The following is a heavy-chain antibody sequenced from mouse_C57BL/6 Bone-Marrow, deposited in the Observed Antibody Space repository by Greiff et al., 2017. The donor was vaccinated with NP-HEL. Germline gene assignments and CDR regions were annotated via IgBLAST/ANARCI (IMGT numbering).Heavy chain of an antibody. D-gene: IGHD1-1*01. CDR2: IWSGGST. CDR1: GFSLTSYG. J-gene: IGHJ2*01. Sequence: VQLQQSGPGLVQPSQSLSITCTVSGFSLTSYGVHWVRQSPGKGLEWLGVIWSGGSTDYNAAFISRLSLSKDNSKSQVFFKMNSLQADDTAIYYCARNGYYGSQYYFDYWGQGTTLTVSS. CDR3: ARNGYYGSQYYFDY. V-gene: IGHV2-2*01.